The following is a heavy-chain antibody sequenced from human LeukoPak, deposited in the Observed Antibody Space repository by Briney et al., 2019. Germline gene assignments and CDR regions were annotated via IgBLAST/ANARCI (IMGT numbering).Heavy chain of an antibody. CDR3: ARTIAAAGTPFDY. Sequence: SETLSLTCTVSSGSISGYYWTWIRQPPGKGLEWIGNIYYSGSTNYNPSLKSRVTISVDTSKNQFSLKLSSVTAADTAVYYCARTIAAAGTPFDYWGQGTLVTVSS. J-gene: IGHJ4*02. CDR2: IYYSGST. D-gene: IGHD6-13*01. V-gene: IGHV4-59*01. CDR1: SGSISGYY.